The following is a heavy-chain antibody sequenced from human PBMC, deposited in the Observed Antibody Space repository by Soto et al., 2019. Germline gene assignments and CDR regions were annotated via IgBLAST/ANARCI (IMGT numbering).Heavy chain of an antibody. CDR3: ASGFEAATRSFDY. J-gene: IGHJ4*02. CDR2: IHYSGST. V-gene: IGHV4-31*03. CDR1: GGSISSGGYY. D-gene: IGHD2-15*01. Sequence: SETLSLTCTVSGGSISSGGYYWSWIRQHPGKGLEWIGYIHYSGSTYYNPSLKSRVTISVDTSKNQFSLKLSSVTAADTAVYYCASGFEAATRSFDYWGQGTLVTVSS.